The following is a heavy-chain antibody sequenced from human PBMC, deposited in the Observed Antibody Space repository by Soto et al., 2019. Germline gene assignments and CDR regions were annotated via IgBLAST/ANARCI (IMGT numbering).Heavy chain of an antibody. V-gene: IGHV4-39*01. CDR2: IHYSGST. Sequence: QLQLQESGPGLVKPSETLSLTCTVSGGPISSSPYYWGWIRQPPGKGLEWIGSIHYSGSTYYNPSLKSRVTISVDTSKNQFSLKLSSVTAADTAVFYCARHDDAYGSGATGYWGQGTLVIVSS. CDR1: GGPISSSPYY. J-gene: IGHJ4*02. CDR3: ARHDDAYGSGATGY. D-gene: IGHD3-10*01.